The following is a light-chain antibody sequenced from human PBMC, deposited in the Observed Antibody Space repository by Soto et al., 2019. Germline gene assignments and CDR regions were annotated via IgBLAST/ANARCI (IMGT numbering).Light chain of an antibody. J-gene: IGLJ2*01. V-gene: IGLV2-23*02. CDR2: EVS. CDR1: SSDVGSYNL. Sequence: QSVLTQPASVSGSPGLSITMSCTGTSSDVGSYNLVSWYQQHPGKAPKLMIYEVSKRPSGVSNRFSGSKSGNTASLTISGLQAEDEADYYCCSYAGSSLRVFGGGTKLTVL. CDR3: CSYAGSSLRV.